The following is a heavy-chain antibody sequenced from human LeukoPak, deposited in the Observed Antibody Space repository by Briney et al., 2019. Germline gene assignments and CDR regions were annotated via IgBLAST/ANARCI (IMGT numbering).Heavy chain of an antibody. V-gene: IGHV1-18*01. CDR3: ARDKGWFGELPIDY. CDR1: GYTFTSYG. J-gene: IGHJ4*02. CDR2: ISAYNGNT. D-gene: IGHD3-10*01. Sequence: ASVTVSCKASGYTFTSYGISWVRQAPGQGLEWMGWISAYNGNTNYAQKLQGRVTMTTDTSTSTAYMELRSLRSDDTAVYYCARDKGWFGELPIDYWGQGTLVTVSS.